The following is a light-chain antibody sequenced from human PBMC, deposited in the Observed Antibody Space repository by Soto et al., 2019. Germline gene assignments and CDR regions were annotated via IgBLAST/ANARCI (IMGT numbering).Light chain of an antibody. J-gene: IGKJ4*01. CDR2: DAA. V-gene: IGKV3-20*01. CDR1: QSVGSSY. CDR3: QQYGSSPLT. Sequence: VMTQSPDTLSVSPGERATLSCRASQSVGSSYLAWYQQKPGQAPRLLIYDAATRATGIPDRVSGSGSGTDFSLTISRLEPEDFAVYFCQQYGSSPLTFGGGTKVDIK.